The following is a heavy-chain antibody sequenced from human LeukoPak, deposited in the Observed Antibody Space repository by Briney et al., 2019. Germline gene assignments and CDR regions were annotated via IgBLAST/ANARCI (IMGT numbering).Heavy chain of an antibody. V-gene: IGHV5-51*01. CDR3: ARPTRYYYDSGGYYYFDY. Sequence: GESLKISCKGSGYSFTSYWIGWVRQMPGKGLEWMGIIYPGDSDTRYSPSFQGQVTISADKSISTAYLQWGSLKASDTAMYYCARPTRYYYDSGGYYYFDYWGQGALVTVSS. CDR2: IYPGDSDT. D-gene: IGHD3-22*01. CDR1: GYSFTSYW. J-gene: IGHJ4*02.